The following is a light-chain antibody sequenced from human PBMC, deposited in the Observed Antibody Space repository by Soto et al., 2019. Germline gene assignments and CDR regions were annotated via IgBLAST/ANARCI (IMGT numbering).Light chain of an antibody. Sequence: DIPMTQSPSSLSASVGDRVTITCRASQSISSFLNWYQQKPGKAPKVLIYAASSLQSGVPSRFSGSGSGTDFTLTIGSLQPEDFATYYCQHSYTTPWTFGQGTKVEIK. CDR2: AAS. CDR1: QSISSF. V-gene: IGKV1-39*01. J-gene: IGKJ1*01. CDR3: QHSYTTPWT.